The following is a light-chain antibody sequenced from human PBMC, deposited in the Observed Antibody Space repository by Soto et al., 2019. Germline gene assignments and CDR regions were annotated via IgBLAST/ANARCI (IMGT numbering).Light chain of an antibody. J-gene: IGKJ2*01. CDR2: GAS. CDR1: QSVSSNH. CDR3: QQYGSSTYT. Sequence: EIVLTRSPGSLSLSPRERATLSCRASQSVSSNHLAWYQQKPGQAPRLLIYGASRRATGIPDRFSGSGSGTDFTLTISRLEPEDFAMYYCQQYGSSTYTFGQGTKVEIK. V-gene: IGKV3-20*01.